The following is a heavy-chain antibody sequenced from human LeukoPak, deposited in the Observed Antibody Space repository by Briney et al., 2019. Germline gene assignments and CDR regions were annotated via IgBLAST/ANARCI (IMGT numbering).Heavy chain of an antibody. CDR2: IYYSGST. V-gene: IGHV4-59*08. CDR1: GGSISSYY. Sequence: PSETLSLTCTVSGGSISSYYWSWIQQPPGKGLEWIGYIYYSGSTNYNPSLKSRVIISVDTSKNQFSLKLSSVTAADTAVYYCARGTLSTPDYWGQGTLVTVSS. D-gene: IGHD2-2*01. J-gene: IGHJ4*02. CDR3: ARGTLSTPDY.